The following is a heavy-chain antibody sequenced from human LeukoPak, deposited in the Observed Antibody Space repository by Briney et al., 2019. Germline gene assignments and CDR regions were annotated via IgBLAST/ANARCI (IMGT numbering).Heavy chain of an antibody. V-gene: IGHV4-39*07. CDR2: IYYSGST. J-gene: IGHJ4*02. Sequence: SETLSLTCTVSGGSISSSSYYWGWIRQPPGKGLEWIGSIYYSGSTYYNPSLKSRVTIPVDTSKNQFSLKLSSVTAADTAVYYCARGPSGRGYSYGGRQYFDYWGQGTLVTVSS. CDR3: ARGPSGRGYSYGGRQYFDY. CDR1: GGSISSSSYY. D-gene: IGHD5-18*01.